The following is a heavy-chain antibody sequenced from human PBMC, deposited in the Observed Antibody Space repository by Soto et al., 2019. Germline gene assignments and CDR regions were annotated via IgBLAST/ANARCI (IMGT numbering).Heavy chain of an antibody. CDR1: GRSISSVNYY. CDR2: IYYSGST. D-gene: IGHD2-15*01. Sequence: SETLSLTCTVSGRSISSVNYYWSWIRQPPGKGLEWIGYIYYSGSTYYNPSLRSRVTISVDTSKNQFSLKLSSVTAADTAVYYCARYGSGECNRGSCYSPFDYWGQGTLVTSPQ. J-gene: IGHJ4*02. V-gene: IGHV4-30-4*01. CDR3: ARYGSGECNRGSCYSPFDY.